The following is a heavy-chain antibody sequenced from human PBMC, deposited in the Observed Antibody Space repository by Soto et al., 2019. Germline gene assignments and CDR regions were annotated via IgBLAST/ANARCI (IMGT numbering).Heavy chain of an antibody. D-gene: IGHD2-15*01. J-gene: IGHJ6*02. CDR3: AREKEVVVAVQYYYYGMDV. V-gene: IGHV1-46*01. Sequence: ASVKVSCKASGYTFTCYYMHWVRQAPGQGLEWMGIINPSGGSTSYAQKFQGRVTMTRDTSTSTVYMELSSLRSEDTAVYYCAREKEVVVAVQYYYYGMDVWGQGTTVTVSS. CDR1: GYTFTCYY. CDR2: INPSGGST.